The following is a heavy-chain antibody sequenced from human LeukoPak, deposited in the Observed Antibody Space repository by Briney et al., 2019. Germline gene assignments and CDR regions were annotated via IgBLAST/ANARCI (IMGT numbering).Heavy chain of an antibody. CDR1: GFTFTSYP. CDR2: ISGGGGST. CDR3: ARGQLVLLTY. J-gene: IGHJ4*02. V-gene: IGHV3-23*01. D-gene: IGHD6-6*01. Sequence: GGSLRLSCAASGFTFTSYPMNWVRQAPGKGLEWVSTISGGGGSTYYADSVKGRFTISRDNSKNTLYLQMGSLRAEDTAVYYCARGQLVLLTYWGQGTLVTVSS.